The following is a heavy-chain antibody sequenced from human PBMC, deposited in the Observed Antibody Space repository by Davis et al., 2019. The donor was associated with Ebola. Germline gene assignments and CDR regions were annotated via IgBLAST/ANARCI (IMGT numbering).Heavy chain of an antibody. J-gene: IGHJ6*02. D-gene: IGHD1-26*01. Sequence: PGGSLRLSCAASTFTFSSYVMPWVRQAPASALSWLPSTRSIGGSTYYADSVKGRLTISRDNTKNTLYLQMTSLIAEDTGVYFCARVHSWENIENYYYGMDVWGQGNTVTVSS. CDR3: ARVHSWENIENYYYGMDV. CDR2: TRSIGGST. V-gene: IGHV3-23*01. CDR1: TFTFSSYV.